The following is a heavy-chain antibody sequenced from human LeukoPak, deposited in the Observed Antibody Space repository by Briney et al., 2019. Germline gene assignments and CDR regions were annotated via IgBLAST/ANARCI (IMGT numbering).Heavy chain of an antibody. CDR3: ASYSGSYSSDFDY. CDR2: INPNSGGT. Sequence: GASVKVSCKASGYTFTGYYMHWVRQAPGQGLEWMGWINPNSGGTNYAKKFQGRVTMTRDPSISTAYMELSRLRSDDTAVYYCASYSGSYSSDFDYWGQGTLVTVSS. V-gene: IGHV1-2*02. D-gene: IGHD1-26*01. CDR1: GYTFTGYY. J-gene: IGHJ4*02.